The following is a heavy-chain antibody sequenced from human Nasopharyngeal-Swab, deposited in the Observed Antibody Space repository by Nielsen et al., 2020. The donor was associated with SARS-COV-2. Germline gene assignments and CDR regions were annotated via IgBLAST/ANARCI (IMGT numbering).Heavy chain of an antibody. D-gene: IGHD6-6*01. J-gene: IGHJ5*02. Sequence: WIRQPPGKGLEWVSAISGSGGSTYYADSVKGRFTISRDNSKNTLYLQMNSLGAEDTAVYYCAKDAIEYSSSSWFGWFDPWGQGTLVTVSS. CDR2: ISGSGGST. CDR3: AKDAIEYSSSSWFGWFDP. V-gene: IGHV3-23*01.